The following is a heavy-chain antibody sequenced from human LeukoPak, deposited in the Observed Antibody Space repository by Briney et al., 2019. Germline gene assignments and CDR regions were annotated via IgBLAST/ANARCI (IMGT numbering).Heavy chain of an antibody. CDR1: GFTFSSYE. Sequence: GGSLRLSCAASGFTFSSYEMNWVRQAPGKGLEWVSYITSSGRTIYYADSVKGRFTISRDNAKNSLYLQMNSLRAEDTAVYYCARGSSPSDYWGQGTRVTVSA. J-gene: IGHJ4*02. V-gene: IGHV3-48*03. D-gene: IGHD6-13*01. CDR2: ITSSGRTI. CDR3: ARGSSPSDY.